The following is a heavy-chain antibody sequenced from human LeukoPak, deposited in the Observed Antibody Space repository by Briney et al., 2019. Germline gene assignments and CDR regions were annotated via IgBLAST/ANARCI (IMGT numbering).Heavy chain of an antibody. CDR3: ARGLSYYDFWSGYYREYYFDY. J-gene: IGHJ4*02. Sequence: MASETLSLTCTVSGGAISSGGYYWSWIRQLPGKGLEWIGYIYYSGNTYYNPSLKSRITISVDTSKNQFSLKLSSVTAADTAVYYCARGLSYYDFWSGYYREYYFDYWGQGTLVTVSS. CDR1: GGAISSGGYY. D-gene: IGHD3-3*01. V-gene: IGHV4-30-4*08. CDR2: IYYSGNT.